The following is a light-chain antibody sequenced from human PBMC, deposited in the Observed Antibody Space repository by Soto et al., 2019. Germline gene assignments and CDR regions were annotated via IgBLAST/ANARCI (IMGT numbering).Light chain of an antibody. Sequence: QSVLTQPASVSGSPGQSITISCTRTSSDVGGYNYVSWYQQHPGKAPKLMIYDVSNRPSGVSNRFSGSKSGNTASLTISGLQAEDEADYYCGSYTSSSTLVFGTGTKVTVL. J-gene: IGLJ1*01. V-gene: IGLV2-14*01. CDR1: SSDVGGYNY. CDR3: GSYTSSSTLV. CDR2: DVS.